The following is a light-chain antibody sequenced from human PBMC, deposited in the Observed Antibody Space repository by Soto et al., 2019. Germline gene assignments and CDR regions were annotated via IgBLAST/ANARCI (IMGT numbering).Light chain of an antibody. CDR1: NSDVGTYIL. CDR2: EVN. Sequence: QSVLTQPASVSGSPGQSITISCTGKNSDVGTYILVSWYQQHPGNAPQLMIYEVNKRPSGVSDRFSGSKSGNTASLTISGLQAEQEADYYCCAHEGSHNYVFGNGTKSPS. J-gene: IGLJ1*01. CDR3: CAHEGSHNYV. V-gene: IGLV2-23*02.